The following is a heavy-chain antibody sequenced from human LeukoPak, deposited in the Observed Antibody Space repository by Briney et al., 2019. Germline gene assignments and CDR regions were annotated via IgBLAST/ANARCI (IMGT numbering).Heavy chain of an antibody. D-gene: IGHD6-25*01. CDR1: GCPISSSDYY. J-gene: IGHJ4*02. CDR2: IYYSGST. CDR3: ARHHRSGYYEVDY. Sequence: SETLSLTCTVSGCPISSSDYYWGWIRQPPGRGLEWIGTIYYSGSTSYNPSLKSRVTMSVDTSKNQFSLKLSSVTAADTAVYFCARHHRSGYYEVDYWGQGTLVTVSS. V-gene: IGHV4-39*01.